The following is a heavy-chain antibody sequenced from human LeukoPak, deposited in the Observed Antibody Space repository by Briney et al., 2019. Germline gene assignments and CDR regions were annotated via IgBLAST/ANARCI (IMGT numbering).Heavy chain of an antibody. CDR3: ARERRLSRNWFDP. V-gene: IGHV4-34*01. J-gene: IGHJ5*02. D-gene: IGHD3-16*02. CDR2: INHSGST. Sequence: SETLSLTCAVYGGSFSGYYWSWIRQPPGKGLEWIGEINHSGSTNYNPSLKSRVTISVDTSKNQFSLKLSSVTAADTAVYSCARERRLSRNWFDPWGQGTLVTVSS. CDR1: GGSFSGYY.